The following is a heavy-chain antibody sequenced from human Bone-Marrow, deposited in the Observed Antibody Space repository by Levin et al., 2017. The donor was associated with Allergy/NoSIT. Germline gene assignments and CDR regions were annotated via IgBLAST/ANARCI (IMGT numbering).Heavy chain of an antibody. CDR3: ARDRSIIAASGTHYDYGMDV. J-gene: IGHJ6*02. Sequence: SETLSLTCTVSGGSMSNYWSWIRQPPGKGLEWIGYIYYSGSTNYNPSLKSRVTMSVDTSRNQFSLKLSSVTSADTAVYYCARDRSIIAASGTHYDYGMDVWGQGTTVTVSS. CDR2: IYYSGST. V-gene: IGHV4-59*01. CDR1: GGSMSNY. D-gene: IGHD6-13*01.